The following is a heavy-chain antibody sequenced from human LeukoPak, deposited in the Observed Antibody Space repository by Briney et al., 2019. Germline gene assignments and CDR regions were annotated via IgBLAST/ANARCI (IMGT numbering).Heavy chain of an antibody. D-gene: IGHD5-24*01. J-gene: IGHJ2*01. Sequence: SETLSLTCTVSGGSISSNYWSWIRQPPGKGLEWIGYIYHSGSANYNPSLKSRVTISVDTSKNQFSLKLSSVTAADTAVYYCARGRRDGYNWYFDLWGRGTLVTVSS. CDR3: ARGRRDGYNWYFDL. V-gene: IGHV4-59*12. CDR1: GGSISSNY. CDR2: IYHSGSA.